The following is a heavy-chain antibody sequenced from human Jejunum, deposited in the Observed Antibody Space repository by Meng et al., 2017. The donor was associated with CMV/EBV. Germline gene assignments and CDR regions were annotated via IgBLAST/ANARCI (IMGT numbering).Heavy chain of an antibody. CDR3: ARELGYCSGGNCYGGTFDY. CDR2: MNPSGVT. CDR1: GGSVSGHY. D-gene: IGHD2-15*01. V-gene: IGHV4-34*02. Sequence: RERCGAVLLRPSETLSLTCAVYGGSVSGHYWSWIRQTPGKGLEWIGEMNPSGVTIYNPSLKGRVTISVDTSKNQFSLKLTSVTAADTALYYCARELGYCSGGNCYGGTFDYWGQGTLVTVSS. J-gene: IGHJ4*02.